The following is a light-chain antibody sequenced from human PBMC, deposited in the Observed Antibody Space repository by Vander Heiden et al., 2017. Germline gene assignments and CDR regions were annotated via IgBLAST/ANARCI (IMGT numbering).Light chain of an antibody. CDR1: RSLLDGSGNNY. CDR3: MQGLQTPNI. V-gene: IGKV2-28*01. CDR2: SGF. Sequence: EIMITQSPVSLPVTPGDPPSISCKSSRSLLDGSGNNYLDWYLQKPGQSPQLLIYSGFIRASGVPDRFSGSGSGTDFTLKISKVEAEDVGVYYCMQGLQTPNIFGPGTQLEIK. J-gene: IGKJ2*01.